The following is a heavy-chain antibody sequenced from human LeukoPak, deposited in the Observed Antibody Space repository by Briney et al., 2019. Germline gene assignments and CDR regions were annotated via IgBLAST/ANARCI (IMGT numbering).Heavy chain of an antibody. CDR2: IIPIFGTA. CDR1: GGTFSSYA. D-gene: IGHD3-16*01. V-gene: IGHV1-69*01. Sequence: GSSVKVSCKASGGTFSSYAISWVRQAPGQGLEWMGGIIPIFGTANYAQKFRGRVTITADESTSTAYMELSSLRSEDTAVYYCARDQLRMIGHFDYWGQGTLVTVSS. J-gene: IGHJ4*02. CDR3: ARDQLRMIGHFDY.